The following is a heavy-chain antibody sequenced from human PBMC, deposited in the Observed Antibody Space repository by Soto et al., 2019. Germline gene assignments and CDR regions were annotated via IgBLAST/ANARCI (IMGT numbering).Heavy chain of an antibody. D-gene: IGHD3-3*01. J-gene: IGHJ6*03. CDR1: GYTFTSYY. Sequence: ASVKVSCKASGYTFTSYYMHWVRQAPGQGLEWMGIINPSSGNTGYAQKFQGRVTMTRNTSISTAYMERSSLRSEDTAVYYCARETGDFWSGYYMQGYYYYMDVWGKGTTVTVSS. V-gene: IGHV1-46*01. CDR2: INPSSGNT. CDR3: ARETGDFWSGYYMQGYYYYMDV.